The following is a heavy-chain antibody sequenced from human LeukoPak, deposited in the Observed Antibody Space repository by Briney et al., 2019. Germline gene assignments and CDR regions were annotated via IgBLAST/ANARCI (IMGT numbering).Heavy chain of an antibody. V-gene: IGHV3-23*01. D-gene: IGHD6-13*01. CDR3: AKPSEGSWYGIPYFDY. Sequence: GGPLRLSCAASGFTFSSYAMSWVRQAPGKGLEWVSAISGSGGSTYYADSVKGRFTISRDNSKNTLYLQMNSLRAEDTAVYYCAKPSEGSWYGIPYFDYWGQGTLVTVSS. J-gene: IGHJ4*02. CDR2: ISGSGGST. CDR1: GFTFSSYA.